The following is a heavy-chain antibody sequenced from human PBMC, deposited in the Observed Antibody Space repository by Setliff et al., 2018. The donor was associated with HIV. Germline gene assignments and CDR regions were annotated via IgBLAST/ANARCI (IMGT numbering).Heavy chain of an antibody. V-gene: IGHV1-18*01. CDR2: ISTYNGNT. CDR3: ARDMDYSNPDY. CDR1: GYMFTSYG. Sequence: GASVKVSCKASGYMFTSYGIGWVRQAPGQGLEWMRWISTYNGNTNYAPQFQGRVSVTTDTATTTVHMELRSLRSDDTAMYYCARDMDYSNPDYWGQGTLVTVSS. J-gene: IGHJ4*02. D-gene: IGHD4-4*01.